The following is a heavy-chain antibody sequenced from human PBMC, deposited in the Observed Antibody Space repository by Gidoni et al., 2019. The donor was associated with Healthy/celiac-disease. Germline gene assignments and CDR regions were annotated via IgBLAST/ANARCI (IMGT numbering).Heavy chain of an antibody. CDR2: INHSGTT. V-gene: IGHV4-34*01. D-gene: IGHD2-15*01. J-gene: IGHJ4*02. Sequence: QVQLPQWGAGLLKPSETLSLTCPVYGGSFSGYYWSWLRQPPGKGLEWIGEINHSGTTNDNPSHKSRVPISVDTSKTQFCLKLSSVAAADTAVYYCAQEGRRADGGYIDYWGQGTLVTVSS. CDR3: AQEGRRADGGYIDY. CDR1: GGSFSGYY.